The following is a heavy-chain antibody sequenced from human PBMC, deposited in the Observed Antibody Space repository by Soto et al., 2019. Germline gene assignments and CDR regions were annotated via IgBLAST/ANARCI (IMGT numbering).Heavy chain of an antibody. Sequence: QVQLVESGGGVVQPGRSLRLSCAASGFTFNTYGMHWVRQAPGKGLEWVAIIWFDGSNKYHADSVKGRFTISRDNSNNTLYLQMNSLRAEETAVYYCARDRTKNGMDVWGQGTTVTVSS. CDR3: ARDRTKNGMDV. J-gene: IGHJ6*02. V-gene: IGHV3-33*01. CDR2: IWFDGSNK. CDR1: GFTFNTYG.